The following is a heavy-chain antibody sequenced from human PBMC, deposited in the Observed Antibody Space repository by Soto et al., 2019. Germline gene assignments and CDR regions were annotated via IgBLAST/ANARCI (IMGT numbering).Heavy chain of an antibody. CDR3: ARMEDDCGGDCWDWYFDL. J-gene: IGHJ2*01. Sequence: EVQLLESGGGLVQPGGSLRLSCAASGFTFSDYAMNWVRQAPGKGLEWVSSISSSSSYIYYADSVKGRFTISRDNAKNSLYLQMNSLRAEDTAVYYCARMEDDCGGDCWDWYFDLWGRGTLVTVSS. CDR2: ISSSSSYI. D-gene: IGHD2-21*02. CDR1: GFTFSDYA. V-gene: IGHV3-21*01.